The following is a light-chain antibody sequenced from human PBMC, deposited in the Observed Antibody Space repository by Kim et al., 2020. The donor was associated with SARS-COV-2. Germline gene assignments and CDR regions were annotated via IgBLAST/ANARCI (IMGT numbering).Light chain of an antibody. V-gene: IGLV3-21*04. CDR2: YDS. CDR1: NIGSKG. CDR3: QVWDSSSDHPV. J-gene: IGLJ3*02. Sequence: PRKAARSTCGGNNIGSKGVRCYQQTPGQAPVLVIYYDSDRPSGIPERFSGSNSGNTATLTISRVEAGDEADYYCQVWDSSSDHPVFGGGTQLTVL.